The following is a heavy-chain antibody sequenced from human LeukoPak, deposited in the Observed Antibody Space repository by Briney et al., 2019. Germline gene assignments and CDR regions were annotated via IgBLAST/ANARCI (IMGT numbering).Heavy chain of an antibody. CDR2: IYYSGST. CDR1: GGSISSGGYY. Sequence: SETLSLTCTVSGGSISSGGYYWSWIRQHPGKGLEWIGYIYYSGSTYYNPSLKSRVTISVDTSKNQFSLKLSSVTAADTAVYYCARSSGSGSSYGMDVWGKGTTVTVSS. J-gene: IGHJ6*04. V-gene: IGHV4-31*03. D-gene: IGHD3-10*01. CDR3: ARSSGSGSSYGMDV.